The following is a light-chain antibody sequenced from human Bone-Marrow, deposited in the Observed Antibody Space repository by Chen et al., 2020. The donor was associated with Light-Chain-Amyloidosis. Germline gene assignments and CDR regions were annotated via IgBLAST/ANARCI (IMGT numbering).Light chain of an antibody. CDR2: EDD. CDR1: SGNIATNY. Sequence: NFMLTQPHSVSESPGKTVITSCTRSSGNIATNYVQWYQQRPGSSPTTVIYEDDQRPSGVPDRFSGSIDRSSNSASLTISGLKTEDEADYYCQSYQGSSQGVFGGGTKLTVL. J-gene: IGLJ3*02. CDR3: QSYQGSSQGV. V-gene: IGLV6-57*01.